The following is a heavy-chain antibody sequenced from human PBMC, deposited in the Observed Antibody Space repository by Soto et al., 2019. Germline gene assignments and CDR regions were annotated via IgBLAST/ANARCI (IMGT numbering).Heavy chain of an antibody. CDR2: ISYDGSNK. CDR1: GFTFSSYA. CDR3: ARVGAILEWELLRGGFDY. D-gene: IGHD1-26*01. V-gene: IGHV3-30-3*01. Sequence: GGSLRLSCAASGFTFSSYAMHWVRQAPGKGLEWVAVISYDGSNKYYADSVKGRFTISRDNSKNTLYLQMNSLRAEDTAVYYCARVGAILEWELLRGGFDYWGQGTLVTVSS. J-gene: IGHJ4*02.